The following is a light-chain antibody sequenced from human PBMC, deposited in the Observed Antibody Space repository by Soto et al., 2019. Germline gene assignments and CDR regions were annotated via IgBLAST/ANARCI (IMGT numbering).Light chain of an antibody. V-gene: IGKV2-24*01. CDR1: QSLVHSDANTY. CDR3: LQATQSPYT. J-gene: IGKJ2*01. Sequence: DIVMTQTPLSSPVTLGQPASISCRSNQSLVHSDANTYLSWLQQRPAQPPRLLIYTISNRFSGVPDRCSGSGAGTDFTLKISRVEAEDVGVYYCLQATQSPYTFGQGTKLEIK. CDR2: TIS.